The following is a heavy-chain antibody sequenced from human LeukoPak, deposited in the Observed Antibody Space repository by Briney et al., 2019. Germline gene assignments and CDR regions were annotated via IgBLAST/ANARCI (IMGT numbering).Heavy chain of an antibody. CDR3: ARSYGDYNWFDP. Sequence: GGSLRLSCAASGFTFSSYSMNWVRQAPGKGLEWVSSISSSSSYIYYADSVKGRFTISRDNAKNSLYLQINSLRVEDTAMYYCARSYGDYNWFDPWGQGTLVIVSS. V-gene: IGHV3-21*01. J-gene: IGHJ5*02. CDR1: GFTFSSYS. D-gene: IGHD4-17*01. CDR2: ISSSSSYI.